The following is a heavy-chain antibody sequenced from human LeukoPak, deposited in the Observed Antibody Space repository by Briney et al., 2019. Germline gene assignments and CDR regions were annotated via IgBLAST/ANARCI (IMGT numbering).Heavy chain of an antibody. CDR1: GGTFSSYA. CDR2: IIPIFGTA. J-gene: IGHJ4*02. V-gene: IGHV1-69*05. Sequence: GASVKVSCKASGGTFSSYAISWVRQAPGQGLEWMGGIIPIFGTANYAQKFQERVTITRDMSTSTAYMELSSLRSEDTAVYYCAAAGSPTVTTSADYWGQGTLVTVSS. CDR3: AAAGSPTVTTSADY. D-gene: IGHD4-11*01.